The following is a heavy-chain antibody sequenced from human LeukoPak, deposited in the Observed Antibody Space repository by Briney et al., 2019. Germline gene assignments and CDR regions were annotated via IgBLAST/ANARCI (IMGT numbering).Heavy chain of an antibody. J-gene: IGHJ4*02. Sequence: SETLSLTCAVYGGPFSGYYWSWIRQPPGKGLELIGEINHSGSTNYNPSLKSRVTISVDTSKNQFSLKLSSVTAADTAVYYCARSGYCSGGSCYSTGHFDYWGQGTLVTVSS. CDR2: INHSGST. D-gene: IGHD2-15*01. CDR1: GGPFSGYY. CDR3: ARSGYCSGGSCYSTGHFDY. V-gene: IGHV4-34*01.